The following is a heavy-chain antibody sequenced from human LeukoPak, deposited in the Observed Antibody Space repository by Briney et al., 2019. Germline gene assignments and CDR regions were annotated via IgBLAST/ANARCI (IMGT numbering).Heavy chain of an antibody. CDR1: GGSISGYY. Sequence: SETLSLTCNVFGGSISGYYWSWIRQPAGKGLEWIGRLYGSATIKYNPSLRSRLSLSGDTSKNQFSLKLSSVTAADTAVYYCAREARLASAAGLDVWGQGTMVTVS. J-gene: IGHJ6*02. V-gene: IGHV4-4*07. D-gene: IGHD5-12*01. CDR2: LYGSATI. CDR3: AREARLASAAGLDV.